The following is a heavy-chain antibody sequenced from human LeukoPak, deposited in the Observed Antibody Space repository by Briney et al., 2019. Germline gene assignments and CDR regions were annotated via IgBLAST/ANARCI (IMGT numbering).Heavy chain of an antibody. CDR3: ARDILMVGATHYFDY. Sequence: SGTLSLTCTVSGGSITTYYWSWLRQSPGRGLEWIGYIHHSVSPTYNPSLKSRVTISVDTSKNQFSLKVSSVTAADTAVYYCARDILMVGATHYFDYWGQGTLVTVSS. CDR1: GGSITTYY. V-gene: IGHV4-59*01. D-gene: IGHD1-26*01. CDR2: IHHSVSP. J-gene: IGHJ4*02.